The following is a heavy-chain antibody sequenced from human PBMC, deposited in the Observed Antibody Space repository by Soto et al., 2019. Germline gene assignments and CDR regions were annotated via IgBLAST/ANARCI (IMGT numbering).Heavy chain of an antibody. J-gene: IGHJ3*02. D-gene: IGHD2-15*01. CDR3: ARDWYCSGGRCSDVFDI. CDR1: GYTFSRYG. Sequence: ASVKVSCKASGYTFSRYGISWVRQAPGQGLEWMGWNAAYSDNTNSAQKFQGRVTMTTDTSTSTAYMELRSLISDDTAVYYCARDWYCSGGRCSDVFDIWGQGTMVTVSS. V-gene: IGHV1-18*01. CDR2: NAAYSDNT.